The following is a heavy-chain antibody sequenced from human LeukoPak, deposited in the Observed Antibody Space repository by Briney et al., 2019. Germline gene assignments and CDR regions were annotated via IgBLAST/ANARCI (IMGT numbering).Heavy chain of an antibody. J-gene: IGHJ3*02. CDR3: ARDRGRRPVLYYYDSSGAFDI. Sequence: ASVKVSCKASGYTFGGYYMHWVRQAPGQGLEWMGWINPNSGGTNYAQKFQGRVTMTRDTSISTAYMELSRLRSDDTAVYYCARDRGRRPVLYYYDSSGAFDIWGQGTMVTVSS. V-gene: IGHV1-2*02. CDR1: GYTFGGYY. CDR2: INPNSGGT. D-gene: IGHD3-22*01.